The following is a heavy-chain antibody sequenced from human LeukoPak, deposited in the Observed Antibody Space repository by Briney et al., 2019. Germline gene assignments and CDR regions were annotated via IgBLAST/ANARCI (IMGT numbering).Heavy chain of an antibody. J-gene: IGHJ3*02. CDR1: GYTFTDYY. V-gene: IGHV1-2*02. CDR2: INPNSGGT. CDR3: ARTDWTIVATISAFDI. Sequence: ASVKVSCKASGYTFTDYYMHWVRQAPGQGLEWMGWINPNSGGTNYAQKFQGRVTMTRDTSISTAYMELSRLRSDDTAVYYCARTDWTIVATISAFDIWGQGTMVTVSS. D-gene: IGHD5-12*01.